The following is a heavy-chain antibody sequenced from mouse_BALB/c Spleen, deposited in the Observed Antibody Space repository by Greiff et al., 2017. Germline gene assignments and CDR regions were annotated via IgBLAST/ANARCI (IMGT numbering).Heavy chain of an antibody. D-gene: IGHD2-14*01. CDR1: GFTFSDYY. V-gene: IGHV5-4*02. CDR3: ARGYGYAMDY. CDR2: ISDGGSYT. Sequence: EVMLVESGGGLVKPGGSLKLSCAASGFTFSDYYMYWVRQTPEKRLEWVATISDGGSYTYYPDSVKGRFTISRDNAKNNPYLQMSSLKSEDTAMYYCARGYGYAMDYWGQGTSVTVSS. J-gene: IGHJ4*01.